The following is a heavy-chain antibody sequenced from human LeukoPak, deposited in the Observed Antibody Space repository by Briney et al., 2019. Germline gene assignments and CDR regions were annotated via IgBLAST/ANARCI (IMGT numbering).Heavy chain of an antibody. CDR3: AKGPSPDYDFWSGYPNPPGY. CDR1: GFTFSSYE. CDR2: ISSSGSTI. V-gene: IGHV3-48*03. D-gene: IGHD3-3*01. J-gene: IGHJ4*02. Sequence: PGGSLRLSCAASGFTFSSYEMNWVRQAPGKGLEWVSYISSSGSTIYYADSVKGRFTISRDNAKNSLYLKMNSLRAEDTAVYYCAKGPSPDYDFWSGYPNPPGYWGQGTLVTVSS.